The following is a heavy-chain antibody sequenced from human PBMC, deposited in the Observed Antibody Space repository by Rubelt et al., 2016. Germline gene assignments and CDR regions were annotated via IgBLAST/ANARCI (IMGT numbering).Heavy chain of an antibody. CDR3: AREFNGDYVFDY. CDR1: GFTFSSYA. J-gene: IGHJ4*02. Sequence: RLSCAASGFTFSSYAMHWVRQAPGKGLEWVAVISYDGSNKYYADSVKGRFTISRDNSKNTLYLQMNSLRAEDTAVYYCAREFNGDYVFDYWGQGTLVTVSS. D-gene: IGHD4-17*01. CDR2: ISYDGSNK. V-gene: IGHV3-30*04.